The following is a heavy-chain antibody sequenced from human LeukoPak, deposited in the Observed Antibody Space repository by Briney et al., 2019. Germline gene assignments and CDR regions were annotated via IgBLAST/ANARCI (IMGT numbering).Heavy chain of an antibody. J-gene: IGHJ4*02. Sequence: ASVKVSCKASGYTFTGYYMHWVRQAPGQGLEWMGWINPNSGGTNYAQKFQGRVTMTRDTSISTAYMELSRLRSDDTAVYYCARDPASPPGAFDYWGQGTLVTVSS. CDR3: ARDPASPPGAFDY. V-gene: IGHV1-2*02. CDR2: INPNSGGT. CDR1: GYTFTGYY. D-gene: IGHD2-2*01.